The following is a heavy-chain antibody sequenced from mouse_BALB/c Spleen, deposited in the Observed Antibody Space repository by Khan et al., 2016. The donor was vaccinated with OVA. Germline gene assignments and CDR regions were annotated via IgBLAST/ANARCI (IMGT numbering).Heavy chain of an antibody. CDR1: GFSLTNYG. CDR3: ARQPYYHYNVMDY. J-gene: IGHJ4*01. Sequence: QMQLEESGPGLVAPSQSLSITCTISGFSLTNYGVHWVRQPPGKGLEWLVVIWSYGGTTYNSALKSRLTITKDKSKSQVFLKMNSLQTDDTAIYYCARQPYYHYNVMDYWGQGTSVTVSS. D-gene: IGHD2-10*01. V-gene: IGHV2-6-1*01. CDR2: IWSYGGT.